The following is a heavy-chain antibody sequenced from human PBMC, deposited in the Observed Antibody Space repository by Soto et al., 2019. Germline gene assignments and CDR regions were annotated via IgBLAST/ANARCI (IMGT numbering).Heavy chain of an antibody. Sequence: ASVKVSCKASGYTFTSYGISWVRQAPGQGLEWMGWISAYNGNTNYAQKLQGRVTVTTDTSTSTAYMELRSLRSDDTAVYYCTTREDSSGSFDYWGQGTLVTVSS. CDR1: GYTFTSYG. D-gene: IGHD3-22*01. J-gene: IGHJ4*02. CDR2: ISAYNGNT. CDR3: TTREDSSGSFDY. V-gene: IGHV1-18*04.